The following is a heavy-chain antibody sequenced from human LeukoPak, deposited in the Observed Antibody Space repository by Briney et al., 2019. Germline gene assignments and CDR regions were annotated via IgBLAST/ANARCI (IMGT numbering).Heavy chain of an antibody. J-gene: IGHJ4*02. V-gene: IGHV3-21*01. D-gene: IGHD6-19*01. Sequence: GGSLRLSCAASGFTFSSYSMNWVRQAPGKGLEWVSSISSSSSYKYYADSVKGRFTISRDNAKNSLYLQMNSLRAEDTAVYYCARDSGWYPVDYWGQGTLVTVSS. CDR3: ARDSGWYPVDY. CDR1: GFTFSSYS. CDR2: ISSSSSYK.